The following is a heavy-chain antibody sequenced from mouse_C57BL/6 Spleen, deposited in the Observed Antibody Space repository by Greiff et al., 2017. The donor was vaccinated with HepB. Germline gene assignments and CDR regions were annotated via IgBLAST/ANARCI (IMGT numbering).Heavy chain of an antibody. CDR2: ISGGGGNT. CDR3: ASQYSYYYFDY. CDR1: GFTFSSYT. Sequence: EVMLVESGGGLVKPGGSLKLSCAASGFTFSSYTMSWVRQTPEKRLEWVATISGGGGNTYYPDSVKGRFTISRDNAKNTLYLQMSRLRSEDTAVYSYASQYSYYYFDYWGQGTTLTVSS. J-gene: IGHJ2*01. D-gene: IGHD2-12*01. V-gene: IGHV5-9*01.